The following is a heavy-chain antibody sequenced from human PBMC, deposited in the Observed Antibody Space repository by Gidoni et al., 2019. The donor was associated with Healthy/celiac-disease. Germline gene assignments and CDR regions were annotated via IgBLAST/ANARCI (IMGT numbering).Heavy chain of an antibody. J-gene: IGHJ6*03. D-gene: IGHD4-17*01. CDR3: AKREDYGDYYYMDV. V-gene: IGHV3-23*01. Sequence: RFTISRDNSKNTLYLQMNSLRAEDTAVYYCAKREDYGDYYYMDVWGKGTTVTVSS.